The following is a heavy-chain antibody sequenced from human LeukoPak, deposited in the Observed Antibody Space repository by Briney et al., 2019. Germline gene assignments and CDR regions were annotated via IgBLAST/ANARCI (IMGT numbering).Heavy chain of an antibody. J-gene: IGHJ5*02. CDR2: IYYSGST. CDR3: ARDPGHCYGSGSYPNWFDP. CDR1: GGSISSSSYY. Sequence: SETLSLTCTVSGGSISSSSYYWGWIRQPPGTGLEWIGSIYYSGSTYYNPSLKSRVTISVDTSKNQFSLKLSSVTAADTAVYYCARDPGHCYGSGSYPNWFDPWGQGTLVTVSS. D-gene: IGHD3-10*01. V-gene: IGHV4-39*07.